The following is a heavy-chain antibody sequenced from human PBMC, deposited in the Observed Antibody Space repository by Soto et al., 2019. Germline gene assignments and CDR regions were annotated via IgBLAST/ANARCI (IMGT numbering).Heavy chain of an antibody. CDR1: GGSISSGGYS. D-gene: IGHD6-25*01. J-gene: IGHJ5*02. CDR3: ARDEESAGGHNWFDP. Sequence: SETLSLTCAVSGGSISSGGYSWSWIRQPPGKGLEWIGYIYHTGSTYYNPSLESRVIISVDTSKNQFSLKLSSVTAADTAVYYCARDEESAGGHNWFDPWGRGTLGT. V-gene: IGHV4-30-2*01. CDR2: IYHTGST.